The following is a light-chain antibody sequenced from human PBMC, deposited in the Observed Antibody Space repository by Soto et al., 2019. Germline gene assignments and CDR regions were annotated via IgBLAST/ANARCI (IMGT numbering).Light chain of an antibody. CDR3: QQSYSTPLT. J-gene: IGKJ4*01. CDR1: QGISSY. Sequence: IQLTQSPSSLSASVGDRVTITCRACQGISSYLAWYQQKPGKAPKLLIYAASTLQSGVPSRFSGSGSGTDFTLTISSLQPEDFATYYCQQSYSTPLTFGGGTKVDIK. V-gene: IGKV1-9*01. CDR2: AAS.